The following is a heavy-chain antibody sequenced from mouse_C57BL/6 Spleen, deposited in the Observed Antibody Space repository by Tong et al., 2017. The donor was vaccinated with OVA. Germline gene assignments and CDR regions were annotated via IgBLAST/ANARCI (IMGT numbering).Heavy chain of an antibody. CDR2: ISSGGSYT. CDR1: GFTFSSYG. V-gene: IGHV5-6*01. D-gene: IGHD2-3*01. CDR3: ARHPMMVTTGFAY. J-gene: IGHJ3*01. Sequence: EVQLQESGGDLVKPGGSLKLSCAASGFTFSSYGMSWVRQTPDKRLEWVATISSGGSYTYYPDSVKGRFTISRDNAKNTLYLQMSSLKSEDTAMYYCARHPMMVTTGFAYWGQGTLVTVSA.